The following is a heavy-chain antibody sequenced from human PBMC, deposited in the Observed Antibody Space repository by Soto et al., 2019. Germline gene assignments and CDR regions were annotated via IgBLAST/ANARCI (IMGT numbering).Heavy chain of an antibody. V-gene: IGHV3-23*01. CDR3: AKDPKIYCSGGSCYSH. CDR1: GFTFSSYA. Sequence: EVQLLESGGGLVQPGGSLRLSCAASGFTFSSYAMSWVRQAPGKGLEWVSAISGSGGSTYYADSVKGRFTISRDNSKNPLYLQMNSLRAEDTAVYYCAKDPKIYCSGGSCYSHWGQGTLVTVSS. J-gene: IGHJ4*02. CDR2: ISGSGGST. D-gene: IGHD2-15*01.